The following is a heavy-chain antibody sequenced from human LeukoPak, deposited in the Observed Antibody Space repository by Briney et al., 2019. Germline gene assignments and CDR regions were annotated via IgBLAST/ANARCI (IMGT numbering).Heavy chain of an antibody. CDR1: GGSISSSSYY. CDR2: IYYSGST. J-gene: IGHJ5*02. V-gene: IGHV4-39*01. Sequence: PSETLSLTCTVSGGSISSSSYYWGWIRQPPGKGLELIGSIYYSGSTYYNPSLKSRVTISVDTSKNQFSLKLSSVTAADTAVYYCARHSPPNWFDPWGQGTLVTVSS. CDR3: ARHSPPNWFDP.